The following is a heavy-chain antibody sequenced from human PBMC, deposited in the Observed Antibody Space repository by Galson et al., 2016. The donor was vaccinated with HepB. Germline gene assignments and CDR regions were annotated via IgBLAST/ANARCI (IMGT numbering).Heavy chain of an antibody. V-gene: IGHV1-69*13. CDR1: GGTFSTYA. Sequence: SVKVSCKASGGTFSTYAFNWVRQAPGQGLEWMGGIIPVFGTANYAQKFQGRVTITADESTSTAYMELSSLGSEDTAIYYCARGSDLVVVPPDPNWFDPWGRGTLVTVSS. CDR2: IIPVFGTA. J-gene: IGHJ5*02. CDR3: ARGSDLVVVPPDPNWFDP. D-gene: IGHD2-2*01.